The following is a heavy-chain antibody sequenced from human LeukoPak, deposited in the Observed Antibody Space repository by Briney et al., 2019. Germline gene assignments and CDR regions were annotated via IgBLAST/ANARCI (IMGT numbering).Heavy chain of an antibody. CDR1: GFTFSSHS. V-gene: IGHV3-48*04. CDR3: VRDGVGAPPFDY. J-gene: IGHJ4*02. Sequence: GGSLRLSCAASGFTFSSHSINWVRQAPGKGLEWVSYISTSSSTIYYADSVKGRFTISRDNAKNTLFLQMNSLRAEDTAVYYCVRDGVGAPPFDYWGQGALVTVSS. D-gene: IGHD1-26*01. CDR2: ISTSSSTI.